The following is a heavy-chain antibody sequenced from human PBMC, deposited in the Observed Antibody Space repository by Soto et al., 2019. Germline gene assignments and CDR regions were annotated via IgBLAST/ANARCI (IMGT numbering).Heavy chain of an antibody. V-gene: IGHV4-31*03. CDR2: IYYTGIT. Sequence: ILSLTCTVSGGTSRSGAYCLSWERQRPGEGLEWMGNIYYTGITYYNLSLKSRVAISVDTSKNHFSLTLTSLTAADTSSYYCASVMLTPSTLLALWVQGTSVTVS. CDR3: ASVMLTPSTLLAL. D-gene: IGHD3-16*01. J-gene: IGHJ4*02. CDR1: GGTSRSGAYC.